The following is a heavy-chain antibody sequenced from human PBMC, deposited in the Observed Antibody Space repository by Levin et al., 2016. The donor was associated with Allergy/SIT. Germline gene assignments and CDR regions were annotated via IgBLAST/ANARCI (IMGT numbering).Heavy chain of an antibody. V-gene: IGHV1-18*04. J-gene: IGHJ6*02. Sequence: ASVKVSCKASGYTFTSYGISWVRQAPGQGLEWMGWISAYNGNTNYAQKLQGRVTMTTDTSTSTAYMELRSLRSEDTAVYYCARDGIVVVVAATPTNYYYYYGMDVWGQGTTVTVSS. CDR2: ISAYNGNT. D-gene: IGHD2-15*01. CDR3: ARDGIVVVVAATPTNYYYYYGMDV. CDR1: GYTFTSYG.